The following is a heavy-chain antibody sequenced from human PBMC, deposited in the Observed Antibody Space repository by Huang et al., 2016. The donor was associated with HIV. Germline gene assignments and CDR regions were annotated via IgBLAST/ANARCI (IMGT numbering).Heavy chain of an antibody. J-gene: IGHJ4*02. CDR3: ASSDVDFRSAYYIMDD. CDR1: GGSFSKYA. V-gene: IGHV1-69*01. CDR2: FIPLCGTA. D-gene: IGHD3-3*01. Sequence: QVQLVQSGAEVKKPGSSVKVSCRASGGSFSKYAFSWVRQAPGHGLEWRGWFIPLCGTADYVQKFQGRVTITADESTSTAYMELSSLRSEDTAVYYCASSDVDFRSAYYIMDDWGQGTQVTVSS.